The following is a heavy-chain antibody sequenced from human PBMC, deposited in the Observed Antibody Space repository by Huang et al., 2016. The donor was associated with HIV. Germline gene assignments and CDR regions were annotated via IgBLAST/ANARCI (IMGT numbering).Heavy chain of an antibody. CDR1: GFTFDDYA. CDR2: ISWNSGSN. V-gene: IGHV3-9*01. D-gene: IGHD1-1*01. J-gene: IGHJ6*02. Sequence: EVQLVESGGGLVQPGRSPRLSCAASGFTFDDYAMHWVRQAPGKGLEWVSGISWNSGSNGDADYVKGRVTISRDIAKNTPYLQMNRLRAEDTALYYGAKDYWRVRGSQYYCYYGMDVWGQGTTVTVSS. CDR3: AKDYWRVRGSQYYCYYGMDV.